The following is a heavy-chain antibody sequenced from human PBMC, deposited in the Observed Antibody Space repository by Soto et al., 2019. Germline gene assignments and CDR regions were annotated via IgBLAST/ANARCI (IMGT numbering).Heavy chain of an antibody. V-gene: IGHV4-59*08. Sequence: SETLSLTCTVTGSSIRSDYWSWIPQPPGKGLEWIGYIYYSGSTNYNPSLKSRVTISVDTSKNQFSLKLSSVTAADAAVYYCARGGSFGYDNYYYYYMDVWGKGTTVT. CDR3: ARGGSFGYDNYYYYYMDV. CDR1: GSSIRSDY. J-gene: IGHJ6*03. CDR2: IYYSGST. D-gene: IGHD5-12*01.